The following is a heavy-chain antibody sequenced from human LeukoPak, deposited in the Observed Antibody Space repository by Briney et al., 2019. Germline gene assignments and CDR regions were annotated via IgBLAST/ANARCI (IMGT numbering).Heavy chain of an antibody. Sequence: GGSLRLSCAASGFTVSSNYMTWVRQAPGKGLEWVSVIYSGGSTYYADSVKGRFTISRDNSKNTLYLQMNSLRAEDTAVYYCASTYSSSWTFDYWGQGTLVTVSS. J-gene: IGHJ4*02. V-gene: IGHV3-66*01. CDR3: ASTYSSSWTFDY. CDR2: IYSGGST. CDR1: GFTVSSNY. D-gene: IGHD6-13*01.